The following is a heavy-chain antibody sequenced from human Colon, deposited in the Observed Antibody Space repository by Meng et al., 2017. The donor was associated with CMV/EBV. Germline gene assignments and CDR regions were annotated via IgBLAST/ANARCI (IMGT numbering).Heavy chain of an antibody. CDR3: ARDSNLSGLAY. CDR2: VYISGNT. D-gene: IGHD3-10*01. V-gene: IGHV4-4*07. CDR1: GASITSYY. Sequence: QVHLGESGPGLLKPSETLPLTCTVSGASITSYYWSWIRQPAGKGLEWIGRVYISGNTNYNPSLKSRVTMSIDTSKNQLSLNIRSVTAADTAVYYCARDSNLSGLAYWGQGTLVTVSS. J-gene: IGHJ4*02.